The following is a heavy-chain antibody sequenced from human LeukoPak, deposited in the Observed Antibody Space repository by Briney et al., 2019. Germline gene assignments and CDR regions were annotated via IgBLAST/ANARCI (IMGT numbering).Heavy chain of an antibody. J-gene: IGHJ6*04. CDR3: AKDSLGYTMDV. CDR2: ISYDGSNK. D-gene: IGHD5-18*01. Sequence: GGSLRLSCAASGFTFSSYGMHWVRQAPGKGLEWVAVISYDGSNKYYADSVKGRFTISRDNSKNTLYLQMNSLRAEDTAVYYCAKDSLGYTMDVRGKGTTVTVSS. V-gene: IGHV3-30*18. CDR1: GFTFSSYG.